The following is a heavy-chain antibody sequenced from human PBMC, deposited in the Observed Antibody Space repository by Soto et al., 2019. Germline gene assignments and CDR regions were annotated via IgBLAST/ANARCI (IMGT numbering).Heavy chain of an antibody. Sequence: SETLSLTCPVSGCSISSYYWSWIRQPAGKGLEWVGRIYTSGSTNYNPSLKSRVTMSVDTSKNQFSLKLSSVTAADTAVYYCAREGRVSNVWGSYRHLWGQGTLVTVSS. CDR1: GCSISSYY. D-gene: IGHD3-16*02. CDR2: IYTSGST. J-gene: IGHJ4*02. V-gene: IGHV4-4*07. CDR3: AREGRVSNVWGSYRHL.